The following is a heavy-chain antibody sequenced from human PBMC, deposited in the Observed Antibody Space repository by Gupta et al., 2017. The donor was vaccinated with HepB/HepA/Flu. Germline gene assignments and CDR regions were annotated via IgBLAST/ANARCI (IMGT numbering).Heavy chain of an antibody. CDR1: GGSFNDYS. CDR3: ARGGTTLPYYYDNSGYYYRF. CDR2: INHTGTT. J-gene: IGHJ4*02. Sequence: QVQLQQWGAGLLKPSETLSLTCAIYGGSFNDYSWSWIRQPPGKGLEWIGEINHTGTTKYSPSLESRVTMSVDTSKKQFSLRLRSVTAADTAVYYCARGGTTLPYYYDNSGYYYRFWGQGTLITVSS. V-gene: IGHV4-34*01. D-gene: IGHD3-22*01.